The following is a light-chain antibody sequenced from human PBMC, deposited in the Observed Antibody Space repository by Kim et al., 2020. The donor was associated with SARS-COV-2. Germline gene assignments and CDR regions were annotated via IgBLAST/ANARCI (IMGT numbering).Light chain of an antibody. J-gene: IGLJ1*01. V-gene: IGLV1-44*01. CDR3: AEWDDSLRV. Sequence: QSVLTQPPSASGTPGQRVTISCSGSSSNIGSNTVNWYQQPPGTTPKLLIYSNNQQPSGVTYLFSGSKSGTSASLAISGLQSEDEADYYCAEWDDSLRVFGTGTKVTVL. CDR2: SNN. CDR1: SSNIGSNT.